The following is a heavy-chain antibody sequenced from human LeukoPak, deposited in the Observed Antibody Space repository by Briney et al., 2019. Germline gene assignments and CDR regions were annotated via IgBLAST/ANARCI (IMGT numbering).Heavy chain of an antibody. Sequence: GGSLRLSCVASGFTFSGYWMTWVRQAPGKGLEWVANIKQDGSEKYYVDSVKGRFTISRDDARNSLYLQMNSLRADDTAVYYCARDPGIQLWSRAYYFDYWGQGTLVTVSS. J-gene: IGHJ4*02. D-gene: IGHD5-18*01. V-gene: IGHV3-7*01. CDR3: ARDPGIQLWSRAYYFDY. CDR1: GFTFSGYW. CDR2: IKQDGSEK.